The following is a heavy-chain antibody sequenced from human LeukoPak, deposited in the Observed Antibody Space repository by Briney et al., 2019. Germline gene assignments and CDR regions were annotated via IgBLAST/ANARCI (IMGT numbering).Heavy chain of an antibody. CDR1: GYTFTGYY. V-gene: IGHV1-2*06. CDR3: AGGGSSGWYGFDY. D-gene: IGHD6-19*01. J-gene: IGHJ4*02. CDR2: INPNSGGT. Sequence: ASVKVSCKASGYTFTGYYMRWVRQAPGQGLEWMGRINPNSGGTNYAQKFQGRVTMTRDTSISTAYMELSRLRSDDTAVYYCAGGGSSGWYGFDYWGQGTLVTVSS.